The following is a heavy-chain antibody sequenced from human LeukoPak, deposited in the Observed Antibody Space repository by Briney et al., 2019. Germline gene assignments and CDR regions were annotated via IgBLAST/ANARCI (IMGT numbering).Heavy chain of an antibody. J-gene: IGHJ5*02. CDR1: GGSISSYY. CDR3: ARHGRYNWFDP. V-gene: IGHV4-59*08. Sequence: SETLSLTCTVSGGSISSYYWSWIRQPPGKGLEWIGYIYYSGSTNYNPSLKSRVTISVDTSKNQFSLKLSSVTAADTAVYYCARHGRYNWFDPWGQGALVTVSS. CDR2: IYYSGST. D-gene: IGHD1-26*01.